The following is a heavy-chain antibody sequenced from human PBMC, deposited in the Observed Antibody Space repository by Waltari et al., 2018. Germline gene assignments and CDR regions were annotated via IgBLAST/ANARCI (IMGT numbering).Heavy chain of an antibody. CDR3: ARHYRTNTAMVGGY. J-gene: IGHJ4*02. D-gene: IGHD5-18*01. CDR1: GYSFPNYW. CDR2: IYPGDSDT. Sequence: EVKLVQSGAEVKKPGESLKISCKGSGYSFPNYWIGWVRHMPGKGLEWMGMIYPGDSDTRYSPSFQGQVTISADKSISTAYLQWSSLKASDSAMYYCARHYRTNTAMVGGYWGQGTLVTVSS. V-gene: IGHV5-51*01.